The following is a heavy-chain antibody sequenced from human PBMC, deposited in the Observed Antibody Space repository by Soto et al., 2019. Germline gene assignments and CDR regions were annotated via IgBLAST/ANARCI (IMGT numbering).Heavy chain of an antibody. Sequence: ASVKVSCKASGYTFTSYGISWVRQAPGQGLEWMGWISAYNGNTNYAQKLQGRVTMTTDTSTSTAYMELRSLRSDDTAVYYCARDRRLNGANWFDPWGQGTLVTVSS. CDR2: ISAYNGNT. J-gene: IGHJ5*02. CDR3: ARDRRLNGANWFDP. V-gene: IGHV1-18*01. D-gene: IGHD2-8*01. CDR1: GYTFTSYG.